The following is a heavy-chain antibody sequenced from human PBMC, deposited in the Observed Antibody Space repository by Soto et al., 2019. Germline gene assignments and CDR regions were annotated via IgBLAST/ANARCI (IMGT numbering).Heavy chain of an antibody. CDR1: GFIVSTSY. CDR2: IYSAGST. V-gene: IGHV3-53*01. D-gene: IGHD3-10*01. CDR3: ARGYASGSYYTLDP. J-gene: IGHJ5*02. Sequence: PGGSLRLSCAASGFIVSTSYMSWVRQAPGKGLEWVSVIYSAGSTYYADSVKGRFIISRDNAKSTLYLQMNSLRVEDTAVYYCARGYASGSYYTLDPWGQGNQVTVSS.